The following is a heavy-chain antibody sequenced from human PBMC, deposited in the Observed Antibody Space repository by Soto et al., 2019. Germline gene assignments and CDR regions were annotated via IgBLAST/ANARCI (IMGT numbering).Heavy chain of an antibody. J-gene: IGHJ4*02. CDR3: AKGGRQWLVTSDFNY. CDR1: GFTFSDYA. Sequence: VQLVESGGGVVQPGRSLRLSCAAAGFTFSDYAMHWVRQAPGKGLEWVAVVSHDGRNTHYADSVKGRFTISRDSSKDTVSLEMTSLRAEDTAVYYCAKGGRQWLVTSDFNYWGQGALVTVSS. V-gene: IGHV3-30*18. D-gene: IGHD6-19*01. CDR2: VSHDGRNT.